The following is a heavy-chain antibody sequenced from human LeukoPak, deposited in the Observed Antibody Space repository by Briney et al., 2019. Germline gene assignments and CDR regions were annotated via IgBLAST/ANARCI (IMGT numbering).Heavy chain of an antibody. J-gene: IGHJ4*02. D-gene: IGHD1-1*01. V-gene: IGHV3-53*01. CDR2: IYSGGDT. CDR1: GFTVSSNY. Sequence: GGSLRLSCAASGFTVSSNYMSWVRQAPGRGLEWVSVIYSGGDTSYADSVKGRFTISRDNSKNTLFLQMNSLRAGDTAVYYCANLTPDSTTPTDFWGQGTLVTVSS. CDR3: ANLTPDSTTPTDF.